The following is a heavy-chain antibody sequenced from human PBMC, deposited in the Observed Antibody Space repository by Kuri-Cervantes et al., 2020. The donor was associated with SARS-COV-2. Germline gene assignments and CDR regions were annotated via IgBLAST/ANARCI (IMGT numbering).Heavy chain of an antibody. V-gene: IGHV4-34*01. CDR3: ARGKWLSAYYYYYYGMDV. J-gene: IGHJ6*02. CDR1: GGSFSGYY. CDR2: INHSGST. Sequence: SETPSLTCAVYGGSFSGYYWSWIRQPPGKGLEWIGEINHSGSTNYNPSLKSRVTISVDTSKNQLSLKLSSVTAADTAVYYCARGKWLSAYYYYYYGMDVCGQGTTVTVSS. D-gene: IGHD3-22*01.